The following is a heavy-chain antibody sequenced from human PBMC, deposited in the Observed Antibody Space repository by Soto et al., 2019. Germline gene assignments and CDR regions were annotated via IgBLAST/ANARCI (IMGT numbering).Heavy chain of an antibody. V-gene: IGHV3-23*01. CDR2: ISGSGGST. CDR1: GFTFSSYA. D-gene: IGHD2-8*01. Sequence: GGSLRLSCAASGFTFSSYAMSWVRQAPGKGLEWVSAISGSGGSTYYADSVKGRFTISRDNSKNTLYLQMNSLRAEDTAVYYCAKFSEVLVVWDYYYYGMDVWGQGTTVTVSS. CDR3: AKFSEVLVVWDYYYYGMDV. J-gene: IGHJ6*02.